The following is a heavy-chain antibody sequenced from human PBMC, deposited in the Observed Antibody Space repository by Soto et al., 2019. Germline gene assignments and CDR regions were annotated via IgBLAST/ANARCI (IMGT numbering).Heavy chain of an antibody. CDR3: ARHDYGGFGL. V-gene: IGHV4-39*01. CDR1: GGSISRSSYY. J-gene: IGHJ4*02. D-gene: IGHD4-17*01. Sequence: SETLSLTFTVSGGSISRSSYYWGWIRQPPGKGLEWIGSIYYSGSTYYNPSLKSRVTITVDTSKNQFSLKLSSVTAADTAVYYCARHDYGGFGLWGQGTLVTVSS. CDR2: IYYSGST.